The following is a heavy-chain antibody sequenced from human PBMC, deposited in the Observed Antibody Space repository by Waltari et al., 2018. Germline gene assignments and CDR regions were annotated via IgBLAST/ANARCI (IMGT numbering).Heavy chain of an antibody. V-gene: IGHV3-23*03. CDR3: AKDRWGGWYDY. CDR1: GFPFSSYA. CDR2: IYSGGST. Sequence: EVQLLESGGGLVQPGGSLRLSCAASGFPFSSYAMSWVRQAPGKGLEWVSVIYSGGSTYYADSVKGRFTISRDNSKNTLYLQMNSLRAEDTAVYYCAKDRWGGWYDYWGQGTLVTVSS. D-gene: IGHD6-19*01. J-gene: IGHJ4*02.